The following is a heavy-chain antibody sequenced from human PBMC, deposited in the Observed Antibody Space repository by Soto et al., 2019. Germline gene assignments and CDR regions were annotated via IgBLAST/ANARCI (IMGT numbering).Heavy chain of an antibody. CDR1: GGSISSSKW. V-gene: IGHV4-4*02. J-gene: IGHJ2*01. D-gene: IGHD6-6*01. Sequence: QMQLQESGPGLVKPSGTLSLTCGVSGGSISSSKWWTWVRQPPGKGPEWIGEIYHSGSTNYNPSLTSRVTIPLAQSNNQFSLTLTSVTAADTAVYYCASQDYRSSTDASFLVNGYFDLWGRGILVTVSS. CDR3: ASQDYRSSTDASFLVNGYFDL. CDR2: IYHSGST.